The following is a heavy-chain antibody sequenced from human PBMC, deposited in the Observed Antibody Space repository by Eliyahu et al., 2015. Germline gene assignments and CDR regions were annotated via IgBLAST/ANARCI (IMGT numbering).Heavy chain of an antibody. D-gene: IGHD2-15*01. V-gene: IGHV3-33*01. Sequence: GMHWVSQAPGKGLEWVAVIWXDGSNKYYADSVKGRFTISRDNSKNTLYLQMNSLRXEDTAVYYCARVPTRDIVVLVPPDYWGQGTLVTVSS. CDR1: G. J-gene: IGHJ4*02. CDR2: IWXDGSNK. CDR3: ARVPTRDIVVLVPPDY.